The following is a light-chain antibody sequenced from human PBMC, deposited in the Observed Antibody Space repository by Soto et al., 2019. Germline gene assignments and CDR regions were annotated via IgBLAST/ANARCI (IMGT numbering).Light chain of an antibody. Sequence: QSVLTQPPSVSGAPGQRVTISCTGNSANIGAGFDVHWYQQVPGTAPKVIIYANTHRPSGVPDRFSGSKSGTSASLAITGLQADDEADYYCQSYDSSLSGGVFGGGTKLTVL. CDR3: QSYDSSLSGGV. CDR1: SANIGAGFD. V-gene: IGLV1-40*01. J-gene: IGLJ3*02. CDR2: ANT.